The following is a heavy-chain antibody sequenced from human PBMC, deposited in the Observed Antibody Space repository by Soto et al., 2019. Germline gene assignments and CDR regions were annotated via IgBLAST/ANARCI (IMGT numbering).Heavy chain of an antibody. Sequence: GGSLRLSCAASGFTFSSYAMSWVRQAPGKGLEWVSRINGDGSRTNNADSVKGRFTISRDNAKNTLYLQMNSLRAEFTSVYYCARDQTTPYWLDAWGQGTLVTVSS. J-gene: IGHJ5*02. V-gene: IGHV3-74*01. CDR2: INGDGSRT. CDR1: GFTFSSYA. CDR3: ARDQTTPYWLDA.